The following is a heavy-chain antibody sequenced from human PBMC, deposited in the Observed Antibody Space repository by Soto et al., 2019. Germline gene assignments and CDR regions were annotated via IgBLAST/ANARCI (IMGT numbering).Heavy chain of an antibody. CDR1: GFTFSDSG. V-gene: IGHV3-33*01. CDR2: IWSDGSDK. Sequence: QVQLVESGGGVVQPGGSLRLSCATSGFTFSDSGMHWVRQAPGKGLEWVAVIWSDGSDKSYADSVEGRFTISRDNSKNTMYLQMNSLGAGDRDLYYCVGRNRYSSSSGWGGGFDYWGQGTLVTVSS. CDR3: VGRNRYSSSSGWGGGFDY. J-gene: IGHJ4*02. D-gene: IGHD6-6*01.